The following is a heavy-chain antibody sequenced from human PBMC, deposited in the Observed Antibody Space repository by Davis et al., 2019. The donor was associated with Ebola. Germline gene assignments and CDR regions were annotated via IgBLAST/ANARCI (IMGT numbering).Heavy chain of an antibody. CDR1: GFTFSSYS. Sequence: GESLKISCAASGFTFSSYSMNWVRQAQGKGLEWVSSISSSSSYIYYADSVKGRFTISRDNAKNSLYLQMNSLRAEDTAVYYCARDPNLYDILLGGMDVWGQGTTVTVSS. CDR3: ARDPNLYDILLGGMDV. J-gene: IGHJ6*02. V-gene: IGHV3-21*01. CDR2: ISSSSSYI. D-gene: IGHD3-9*01.